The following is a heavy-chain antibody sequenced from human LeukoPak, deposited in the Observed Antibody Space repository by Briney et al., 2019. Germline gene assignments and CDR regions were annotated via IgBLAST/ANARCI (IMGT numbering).Heavy chain of an antibody. D-gene: IGHD3-10*01. CDR1: GGSISSYY. CDR2: IYYSGST. CDR3: ARQVEYYSGRYAFDI. Sequence: SETLSLTCTVSGGSISSYYWSWIRQPPGKGLEWIGYIYYSGSTNYNPSLKSRVTISVDTSKNQFSLKLNSVTAADTAVYYCARQVEYYSGRYAFDIWGQGTMVTVSS. J-gene: IGHJ3*02. V-gene: IGHV4-59*08.